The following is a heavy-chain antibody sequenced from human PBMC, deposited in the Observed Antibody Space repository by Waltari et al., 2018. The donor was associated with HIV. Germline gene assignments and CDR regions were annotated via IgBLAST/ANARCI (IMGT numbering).Heavy chain of an antibody. V-gene: IGHV4-59*01. CDR1: GGSISNYW. CDR3: ARGGCVNGVCYRGLLDS. CDR2: VAYSGST. Sequence: QVQLQESGPGLVKPSGTLSLTCTVSGGSISNYWWSLIRQPPGEGREWVGWVAYSGSTHHNPSLKSRVTISAYTSKNQFSLKLSSVTAADTAVYYCARGGCVNGVCYRGLLDSWGQGTLVTVSS. D-gene: IGHD2-8*01. J-gene: IGHJ4*02.